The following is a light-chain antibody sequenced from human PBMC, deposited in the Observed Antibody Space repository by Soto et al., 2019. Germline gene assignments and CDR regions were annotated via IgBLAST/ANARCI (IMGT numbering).Light chain of an antibody. V-gene: IGKV1-5*01. CDR1: QDISTY. CDR2: GAS. CDR3: QHYTLYSAP. J-gene: IGKJ5*01. Sequence: RLTQSPSSLSASVGDTVTISCRASQDISTYLAWYQQKPGKAPTLLIFGASSLHNGVPPRFAGSGSGSEFTLTSNRLQPDDFATYCCQHYTLYSAPFGQGTRV.